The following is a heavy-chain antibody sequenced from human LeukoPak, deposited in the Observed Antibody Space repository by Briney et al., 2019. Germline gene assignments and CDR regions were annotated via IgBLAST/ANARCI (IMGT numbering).Heavy chain of an antibody. D-gene: IGHD2-21*02. J-gene: IGHJ4*02. CDR2: IYTSGST. V-gene: IGHV4-4*07. Sequence: SETLSLTCTVSGGSISSYYWSWIRQPAGKGLEWIGRIYTSGSTNYNPSLKSRVTMSVDTSKNQFSLKLSSVTAADTAVYFCAKHLELWLLHYWGQGTLVTVSS. CDR1: GGSISSYY. CDR3: AKHLELWLLHY.